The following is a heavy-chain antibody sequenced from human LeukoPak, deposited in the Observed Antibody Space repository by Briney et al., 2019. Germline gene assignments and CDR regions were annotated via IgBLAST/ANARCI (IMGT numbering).Heavy chain of an antibody. V-gene: IGHV1-18*01. Sequence: AASVKVSCKASGYTFTSYGISWVRQAPGQGREWMGWISAYNGNTNYAQKLQGRATMTTDTSTSTAYMELRSLRSDDTAVYYCARASHGIAAASWFDPWGQGTLVTVSS. CDR3: ARASHGIAAASWFDP. CDR1: GYTFTSYG. D-gene: IGHD6-13*01. J-gene: IGHJ5*02. CDR2: ISAYNGNT.